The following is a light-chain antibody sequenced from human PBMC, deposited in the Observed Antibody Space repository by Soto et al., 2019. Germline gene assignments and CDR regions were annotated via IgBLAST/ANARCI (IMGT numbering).Light chain of an antibody. CDR1: QSISSR. CDR3: QQYNSHSQT. CDR2: DAS. Sequence: DIQMTQSPSTLSASVGDRITITCRASQSISSRLAWYQQKPGKAPNLLISDASSLENWVPSRFSGSGSGTEFTLTISSLQPDDFATYYCQQYNSHSQTFGQGTKVDIK. V-gene: IGKV1-5*01. J-gene: IGKJ1*01.